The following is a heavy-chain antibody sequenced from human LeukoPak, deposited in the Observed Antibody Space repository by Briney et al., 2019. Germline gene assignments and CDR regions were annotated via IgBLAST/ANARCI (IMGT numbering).Heavy chain of an antibody. CDR1: GGSISSGGYY. V-gene: IGHV4-61*08. D-gene: IGHD5-18*01. CDR3: ARVGRYTYGYSSPYSFDY. J-gene: IGHJ4*02. CDR2: IYYSGST. Sequence: SETLSLTCTVSGGSISSGGYYWSWIRQHPGKGLEWIGYIYYSGSTNYNPSLKSRVTISVDTSKNQFSLKLSSVTAADTALYYCARVGRYTYGYSSPYSFDYWGQGTLVTVSS.